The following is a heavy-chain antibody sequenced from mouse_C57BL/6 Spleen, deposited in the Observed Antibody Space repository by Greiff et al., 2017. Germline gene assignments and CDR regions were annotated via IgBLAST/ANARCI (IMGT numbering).Heavy chain of an antibody. J-gene: IGHJ2*01. CDR2: INPNNGGT. CDR3: ARFPITTVVATELDY. V-gene: IGHV1-26*01. D-gene: IGHD1-1*01. Sequence: EVQLQQSGPELVKPGASVKISCKASGYTFTDYYMNWVKQSHGKSLEWIGDINPNNGGTSYNQKFKGKATLTVDKSSSTAYMELRSLTSEDSAVYYCARFPITTVVATELDYWGQGTTLTVSS. CDR1: GYTFTDYY.